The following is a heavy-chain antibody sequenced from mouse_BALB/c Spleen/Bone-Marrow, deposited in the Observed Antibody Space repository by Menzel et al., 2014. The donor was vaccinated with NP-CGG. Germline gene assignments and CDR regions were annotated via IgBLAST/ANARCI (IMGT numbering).Heavy chain of an antibody. V-gene: IGHV5-17*02. CDR1: GFTFSSFG. CDR2: ISSGSSTI. CDR3: ARSDGNYDYAMDY. J-gene: IGHJ4*01. D-gene: IGHD2-1*01. Sequence: EEKVVESGGGLVQPGGSRKLSCAASGFTFSSFGMHWVRQAPEQGLEWVAYISSGSSTIYYADTVKGRFTISRDNPKNTLFLQMTSRRSEDTAMYYCARSDGNYDYAMDYWGQGTSVTGSS.